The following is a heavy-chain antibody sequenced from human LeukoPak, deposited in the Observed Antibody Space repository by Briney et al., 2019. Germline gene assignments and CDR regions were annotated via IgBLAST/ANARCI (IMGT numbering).Heavy chain of an antibody. Sequence: SETLSLTCTVSGGSISSYYWSWLRQPPAEGLEWIGYIYYSGTTNYNPSLKSRVTISVDTSKNQFSLKLSSVTAADTAVYYCARGVYIAAAQYAYWGQGTLVTVSS. CDR3: ARGVYIAAAQYAY. V-gene: IGHV4-59*01. D-gene: IGHD6-13*01. CDR1: GGSISSYY. CDR2: IYYSGTT. J-gene: IGHJ4*02.